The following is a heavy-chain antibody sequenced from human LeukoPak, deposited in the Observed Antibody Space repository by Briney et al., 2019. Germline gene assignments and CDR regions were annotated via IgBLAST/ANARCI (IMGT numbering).Heavy chain of an antibody. J-gene: IGHJ4*02. D-gene: IGHD3-10*01. Sequence: SETLSLTCTVSGGSISSSSYYWGWIRQPPGKGLEWIGSIYYSGSTYYNPSLKSRVTISVDTSKNQFSLKLSSVTAADTAVYYCARTVRGGDFDYWGQGTLVTVSS. CDR3: ARTVRGGDFDY. CDR2: IYYSGST. V-gene: IGHV4-39*07. CDR1: GGSISSSSYY.